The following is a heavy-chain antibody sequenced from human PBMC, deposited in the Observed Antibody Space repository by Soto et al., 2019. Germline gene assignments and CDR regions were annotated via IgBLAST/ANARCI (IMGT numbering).Heavy chain of an antibody. D-gene: IGHD6-13*01. CDR3: ASFSSSWYGNYYGMDV. J-gene: IGHJ6*02. Sequence: ETLSLTCAVSGGSISSSNWWSWVRQPPGKGLEWIGEIYHSGSTNYNPSLKSRVTISVDKSKNQFSLKLSSVTAADTAVYYCASFSSSWYGNYYGMDVWGQGTTVTVSS. CDR1: GGSISSSNW. CDR2: IYHSGST. V-gene: IGHV4-4*02.